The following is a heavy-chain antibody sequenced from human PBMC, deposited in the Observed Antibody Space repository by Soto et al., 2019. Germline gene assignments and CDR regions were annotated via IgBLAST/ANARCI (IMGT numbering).Heavy chain of an antibody. CDR2: VTPYKADT. Sequence: ASVKVSCKASGYTLTNYGVTWVRQAPGQGLEWLGWVTPYKADTNSAQNLQGRVTMATDTSTNTAYLELRSLRSDDTAVYFCATDGPSNSGNLYAFDIWGQGTMVTVSS. D-gene: IGHD5-12*01. CDR3: ATDGPSNSGNLYAFDI. V-gene: IGHV1-18*04. CDR1: GYTLTNYG. J-gene: IGHJ3*02.